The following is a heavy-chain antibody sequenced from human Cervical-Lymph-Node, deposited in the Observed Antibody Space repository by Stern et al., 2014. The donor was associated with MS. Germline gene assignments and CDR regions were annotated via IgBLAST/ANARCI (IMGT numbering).Heavy chain of an antibody. D-gene: IGHD1-26*01. Sequence: VQLGESGAEVKKPGSSVKVSCKASGGTVSSYAISWVRQPPRQALEWMGGIIPTFGTANYAQKFQGRVTITADESPSTAYMELSRLRSEDTAVYYCARGELKEGLVRGMDVWGQGTTVPVSS. CDR2: IIPTFGTA. V-gene: IGHV1-69*01. J-gene: IGHJ6*02. CDR1: GGTVSSYA. CDR3: ARGELKEGLVRGMDV.